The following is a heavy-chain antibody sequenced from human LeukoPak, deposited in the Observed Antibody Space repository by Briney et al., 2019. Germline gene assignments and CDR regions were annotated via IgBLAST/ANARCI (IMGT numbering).Heavy chain of an antibody. D-gene: IGHD3-22*01. CDR3: AKSFYFDFRGPFYY. CDR2: ISFDGSNK. V-gene: IGHV3-30*18. CDR1: GVTFSTYG. J-gene: IGHJ4*02. Sequence: GGSLRLSCAASGVTFSTYGMHWVRQAPGTGLELVAVISFDGSNKYYADSVKGRFTISRDNSKNTQYLQMNSLKAEDTAVYHCAKSFYFDFRGPFYYWGQGTLVTVSS.